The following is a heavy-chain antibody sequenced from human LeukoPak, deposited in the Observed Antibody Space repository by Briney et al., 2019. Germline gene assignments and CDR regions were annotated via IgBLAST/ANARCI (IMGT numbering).Heavy chain of an antibody. Sequence: VKGRFTISRDNAKNSLYLQMNSLRAEDTAVYYCARERAYSGSYWGDYFHYMDVWGKGTTVTVSS. V-gene: IGHV3-11*06. J-gene: IGHJ6*03. D-gene: IGHD1-26*01. CDR3: ARERAYSGSYWGDYFHYMDV.